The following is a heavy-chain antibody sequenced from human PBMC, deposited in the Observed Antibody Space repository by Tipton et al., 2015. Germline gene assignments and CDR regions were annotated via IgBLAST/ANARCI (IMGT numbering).Heavy chain of an antibody. D-gene: IGHD3-10*01. V-gene: IGHV1-69*15. Sequence: QSGPEVKKPGSSVKVSCKVSGGTFSSFPINWVRQAPGQGLEWIGRVIPIFASTLYAQKFQDRVTITVDGFTSSVYMNLSSLRFEDTAVYYCARGNSYYDKIHPLHYWGQGTLVTVSS. CDR1: GGTFSSFP. CDR3: ARGNSYYDKIHPLHY. J-gene: IGHJ4*02. CDR2: VIPIFAST.